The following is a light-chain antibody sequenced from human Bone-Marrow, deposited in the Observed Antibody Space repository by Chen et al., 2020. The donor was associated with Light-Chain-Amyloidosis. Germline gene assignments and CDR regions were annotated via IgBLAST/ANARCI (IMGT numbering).Light chain of an antibody. V-gene: IGLV3-21*02. J-gene: IGLJ3*02. CDR3: QVWDRSSDRPV. CDR1: NIGSKS. Sequence: SYVLTQPSSVSVAPGQTATIACGGNNIGSKSVQWYQQTQGQAPLLVVYDDSDRPSGIPERLSGSNSGNTATLTISRVEAGDEADYYCQVWDRSSDRPVFGGGTKLTVL. CDR2: DDS.